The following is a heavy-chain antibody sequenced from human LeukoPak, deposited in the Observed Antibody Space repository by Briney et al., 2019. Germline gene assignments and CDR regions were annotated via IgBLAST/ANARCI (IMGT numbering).Heavy chain of an antibody. Sequence: SETLCLTCTVSGGSISSGSYDWSWIRQPAGKGLEWIGRIYTSGSTNYNPSLKSRVTISVDTSKNQFSLKLSSVTAADTAVYYCARANYYGSGSKYFDYWGQGTLVTVSS. D-gene: IGHD3-10*01. V-gene: IGHV4-61*02. CDR3: ARANYYGSGSKYFDY. CDR2: IYTSGST. J-gene: IGHJ4*02. CDR1: GGSISSGSYD.